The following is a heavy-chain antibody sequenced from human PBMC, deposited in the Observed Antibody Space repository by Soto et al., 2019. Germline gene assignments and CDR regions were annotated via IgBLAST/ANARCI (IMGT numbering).Heavy chain of an antibody. V-gene: IGHV4-30-2*01. CDR1: GVSISSGGYS. J-gene: IGHJ5*02. Sequence: SETLSLTCAFSGVSISSGGYSWSWIRQPPGKCLEWIGYIYHSGSTYYNPSLKSRVTISVDRSKNQFSLKLSSVTAADTAVYYCARVYSSSWTGWFDPWGQGTLVNVS. D-gene: IGHD6-13*01. CDR2: IYHSGST. CDR3: ARVYSSSWTGWFDP.